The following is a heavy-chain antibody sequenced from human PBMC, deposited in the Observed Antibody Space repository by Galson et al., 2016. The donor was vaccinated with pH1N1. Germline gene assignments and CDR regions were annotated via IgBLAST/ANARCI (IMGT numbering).Heavy chain of an antibody. D-gene: IGHD1-26*01. V-gene: IGHV3-7*01. CDR2: INQDGSRK. CDR3: ATEDYYTSLY. Sequence: SLRLSCAASGFTFTSYAMHWVRQAPGKGLEWVAKINQDGSRKYYVDSMKGRCTISRDNAANSLSLQMNSLRVEDTALYYCATEDYYTSLYWGQGILVTVSS. J-gene: IGHJ4*02. CDR1: GFTFTSYA.